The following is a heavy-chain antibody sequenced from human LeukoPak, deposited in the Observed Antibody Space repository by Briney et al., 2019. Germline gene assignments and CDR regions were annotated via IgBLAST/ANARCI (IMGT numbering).Heavy chain of an antibody. CDR2: IYSGGSGGST. D-gene: IGHD3-22*01. J-gene: IGHJ3*02. CDR1: GFTVSSNY. Sequence: GGSLRLSCAASGFTVSSNYMSWVRQAPGKGLEWVSVIYSGGSGGSTYYAESVKGRFTISRDNSKNTLYLQMNSLRAEDTAVYYCARSYVSSGYRKGRAFDIWGQGTMVTVSS. V-gene: IGHV3-66*01. CDR3: ARSYVSSGYRKGRAFDI.